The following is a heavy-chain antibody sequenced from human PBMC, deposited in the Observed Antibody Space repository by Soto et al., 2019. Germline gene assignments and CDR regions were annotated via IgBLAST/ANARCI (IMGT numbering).Heavy chain of an antibody. V-gene: IGHV5-10-1*01. CDR1: GYSFTSYW. D-gene: IGHD2-2*01. CDR3: ARHSRALAAMLYYYGMDV. J-gene: IGHJ6*02. CDR2: IDPSGSYT. Sequence: HGESLKISCKGSGYSFTSYWISWVRQMPGKGLEWMRRIDPSGSYTNYSPSFQGHVTISADKSISTAYLQWSSLKASDTAMYYCARHSRALAAMLYYYGMDVWGQGTTVTVSS.